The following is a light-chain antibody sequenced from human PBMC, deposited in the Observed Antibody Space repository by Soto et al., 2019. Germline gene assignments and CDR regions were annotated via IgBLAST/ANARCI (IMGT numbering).Light chain of an antibody. CDR3: QQYDTSPFT. CDR2: GAS. CDR1: QSVYSNY. J-gene: IGKJ3*01. V-gene: IGKV3-20*01. Sequence: EIVLTQSPGTLSLSPGERATLSCRASQSVYSNYLAWYQQKPGQTPRLLIYGASSRATGIPDRFSGSGSGTDFTLTISRLETEDFAVYYCQQYDTSPFTFGPRTKVDVK.